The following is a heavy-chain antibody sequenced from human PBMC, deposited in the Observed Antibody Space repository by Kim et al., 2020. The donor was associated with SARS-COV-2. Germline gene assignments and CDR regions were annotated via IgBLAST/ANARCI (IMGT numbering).Heavy chain of an antibody. V-gene: IGHV4-4*02. CDR3: AAGYSSGWYEGYYYGMDV. J-gene: IGHJ6*02. D-gene: IGHD6-19*01. Sequence: SETLSLTCAVSGGSISSSNWWSWVRQPPGKGLEWIGEIYHSGSTNYNPSLKSRVTISVDKSKNQFSLKLSSVTAADTAVYYCAAGYSSGWYEGYYYGMDVWGQGTTVTVSS. CDR1: GGSISSSNW. CDR2: IYHSGST.